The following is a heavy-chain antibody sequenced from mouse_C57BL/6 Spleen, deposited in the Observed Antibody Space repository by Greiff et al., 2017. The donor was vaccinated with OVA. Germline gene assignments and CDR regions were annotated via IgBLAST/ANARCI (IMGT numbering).Heavy chain of an antibody. CDR3: ARSPLYYSNSAWFAY. J-gene: IGHJ3*01. Sequence: VQLQQSGAELVKPGASVKISCKASGYAFSSSWMNWVKQRPGKGLEWIGQIYPGDGDTNYNGKFKGKATLTADKSSSTAYMQLSSLTSEDSAVYFCARSPLYYSNSAWFAYWGQGTLVTVSA. CDR2: IYPGDGDT. CDR1: GYAFSSSW. D-gene: IGHD2-5*01. V-gene: IGHV1-80*01.